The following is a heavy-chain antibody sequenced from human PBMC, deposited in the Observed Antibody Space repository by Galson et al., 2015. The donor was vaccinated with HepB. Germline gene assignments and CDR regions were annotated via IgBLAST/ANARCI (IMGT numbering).Heavy chain of an antibody. CDR1: GFTFSSYG. Sequence: SLRLSCAASGFTFSSYGMHWVRQAPGKGLEWVAFIRYDGNNQYYADSLTGRITISRDNYKNKLNLQMNSLSAEDTAIYHCAKAPYSGSYHYSVYWGQRTLVTVTS. V-gene: IGHV3-30*02. CDR3: AKAPYSGSYHYSVY. D-gene: IGHD1-26*01. J-gene: IGHJ4*02. CDR2: IRYDGNNQ.